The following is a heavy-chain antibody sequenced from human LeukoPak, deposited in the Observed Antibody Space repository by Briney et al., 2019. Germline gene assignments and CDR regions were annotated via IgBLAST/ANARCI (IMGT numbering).Heavy chain of an antibody. V-gene: IGHV1-18*01. CDR3: AKDFTARYAFDI. CDR1: GYTFTHSG. CDR2: ISAYSGTT. D-gene: IGHD5-18*01. Sequence: ASVKVSCKASGYTFTHSGINWVRQAPGQGLEWMGWISAYSGTTNYAQKLQGRVTMTTDTSTSTAYMELRSLRSDDTAVYYCAKDFTARYAFDIWGQGTMVTVSS. J-gene: IGHJ3*02.